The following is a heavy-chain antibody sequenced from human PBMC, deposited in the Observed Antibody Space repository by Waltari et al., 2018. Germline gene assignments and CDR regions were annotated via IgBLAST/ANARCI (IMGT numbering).Heavy chain of an antibody. J-gene: IGHJ3*01. Sequence: EADLAESGGGLVQPGGSLRLSCTASGFRFSLSGRSWVRQAPGKGLEWVSAISGSGADTFYADSVKDRFVISRDNSKNTVFLEMNSLRAEDTALYYCAKDPPGSYYEGFEEWGQGTMVTVSS. CDR3: AKDPPGSYYEGFEE. CDR1: GFRFSLSG. V-gene: IGHV3-23*04. CDR2: ISGSGADT. D-gene: IGHD1-26*01.